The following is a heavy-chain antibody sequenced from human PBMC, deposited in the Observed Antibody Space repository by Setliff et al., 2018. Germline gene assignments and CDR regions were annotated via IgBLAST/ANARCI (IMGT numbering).Heavy chain of an antibody. CDR1: GYLFPSYW. CDR2: IYPGDSDT. V-gene: IGHV5-51*01. CDR3: VRAGSGIGGDLDY. J-gene: IGHJ4*02. Sequence: GESLKISCKASGYLFPSYWIGWVRQVPGKGLEWMGIIYPGDSDTRYTPSLQGQVTISVDKSISTAYLHWGSLKASDTAIYYCVRAGSGIGGDLDYWGQGTLVTVSS. D-gene: IGHD3-10*01.